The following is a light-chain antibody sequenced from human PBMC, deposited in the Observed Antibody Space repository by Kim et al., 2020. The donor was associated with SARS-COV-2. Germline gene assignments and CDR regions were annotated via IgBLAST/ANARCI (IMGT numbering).Light chain of an antibody. CDR1: QNISNY. CDR2: KAS. V-gene: IGKV1-5*03. Sequence: VGDRVIISCGARQNISNYLAWYQQKPGKAPKLLIYKASNLQSGVPSRFSGSGSGTEFTLTISSLQPDDFATYYCQQYNSYSVTFGGGTKVDIK. CDR3: QQYNSYSVT. J-gene: IGKJ4*01.